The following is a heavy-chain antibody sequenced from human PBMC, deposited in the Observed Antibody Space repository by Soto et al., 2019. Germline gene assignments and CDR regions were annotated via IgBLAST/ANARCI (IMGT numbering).Heavy chain of an antibody. CDR2: IYYSGST. CDR1: GGSISSGGSY. V-gene: IGHV4-31*03. Sequence: QVQLQESGPGLVKPSQTLSLTCTVSGGSISSGGSYWSWIRQHPGQGLEWNGYIYYSGSTYYNPSLKTRDNGLVDTSKNQFSLKLSSVTAADTPVYYCASTVITCGQGTLV. J-gene: IGHJ5*02. CDR3: ASTVIT. D-gene: IGHD2-21*01.